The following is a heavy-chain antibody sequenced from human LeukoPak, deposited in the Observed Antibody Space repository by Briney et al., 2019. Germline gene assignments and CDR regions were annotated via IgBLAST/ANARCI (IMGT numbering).Heavy chain of an antibody. V-gene: IGHV3-15*07. CDR1: GFTLNYVW. D-gene: IGHD3-22*01. CDR2: NRSRTDGGTT. J-gene: IGHJ4*02. CDR3: AKGFGSYDSSDFDS. Sequence: GGSLRLSCAASGFTLNYVWMNWVRQAPGKGLEGVGRNRSRTDGGTTDYAAPVKGRFTISRDDSKKTLYLQMNSLKTEDTAVYYCAKGFGSYDSSDFDSWGQGTLVTVSS.